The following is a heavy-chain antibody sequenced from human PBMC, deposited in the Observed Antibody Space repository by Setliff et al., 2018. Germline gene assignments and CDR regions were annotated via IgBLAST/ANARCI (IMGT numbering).Heavy chain of an antibody. CDR1: GYTSTTNA. CDR2: ITAGNGDT. D-gene: IGHD3-3*01. CDR3: SRDVYDFRTGQADP. Sequence: ASVKVSCKASGYTSTTNALHWVRQAPGQSLEWMGWITAGNGDTKYSQKFQGRVTITRDNAKNSLYLHMNSLRADDTAVYYCSRDVYDFRTGQADPWGQGALVTV. J-gene: IGHJ5*02. V-gene: IGHV1-3*01.